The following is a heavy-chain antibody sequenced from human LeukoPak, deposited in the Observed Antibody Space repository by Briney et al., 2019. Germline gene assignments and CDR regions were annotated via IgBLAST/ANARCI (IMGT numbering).Heavy chain of an antibody. CDR3: ARRGGVVLDY. V-gene: IGHV4-38-2*01. CDR1: GYSISSGYY. J-gene: IGHJ4*02. D-gene: IGHD3-3*01. Sequence: SETLSLTCAASGYSISSGYYLGWIRPPPGKGLEWIGSIYHSGTTYYNPSLKSGVTISVDTSKNQFSLKVSAVTAADTAVYYCARRGGVVLDYWGQGTLVTVSS. CDR2: IYHSGTT.